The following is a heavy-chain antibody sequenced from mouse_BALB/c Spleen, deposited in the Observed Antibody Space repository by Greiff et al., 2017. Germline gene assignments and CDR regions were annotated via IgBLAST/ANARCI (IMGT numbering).Heavy chain of an antibody. V-gene: IGHV14-3*02. CDR2: IDPANGNT. J-gene: IGHJ4*01. CDR3: AGAMDY. Sequence: VQLKESGAELVKPGASVKLSCTASGFNIKDTYMHWVKQRPEQGLEWIGRIDPANGNTKYDPKFQGKATITADTSSNTAYLQLSSLTSEDTAVYYCAGAMDYWGQGTSVTVSS. CDR1: GFNIKDTY.